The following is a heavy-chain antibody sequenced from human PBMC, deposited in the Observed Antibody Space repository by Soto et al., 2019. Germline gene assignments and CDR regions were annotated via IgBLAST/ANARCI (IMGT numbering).Heavy chain of an antibody. Sequence: QVRLVQSGPEVKKPGSSVKISCKSSGDSFSRFAVSWVRQAPGQGLEWMGGIIPLTATANYIQKFRGRVTITADDSSSTVYMEVNSLRSDDTAVYYCARLGLDLDFDHWGQGTLVTVST. CDR3: ARLGLDLDFDH. V-gene: IGHV1-69*01. J-gene: IGHJ4*02. D-gene: IGHD1-1*01. CDR1: GDSFSRFA. CDR2: IIPLTATA.